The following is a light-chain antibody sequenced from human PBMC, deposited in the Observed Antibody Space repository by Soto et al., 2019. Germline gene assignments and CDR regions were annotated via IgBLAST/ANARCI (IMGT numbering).Light chain of an antibody. V-gene: IGKV1-39*01. J-gene: IGKJ5*01. Sequence: DIQVTQTTASLSASVGDRVTISCQAIQNINNYLNWYQQKPGRAPKLLIYDASNLEAGVPSRFRGSGSGTDFTLTISSLQPEDFATYYCQQSYSTPSITFGQGTRLAIK. CDR1: QNINNY. CDR3: QQSYSTPSIT. CDR2: DAS.